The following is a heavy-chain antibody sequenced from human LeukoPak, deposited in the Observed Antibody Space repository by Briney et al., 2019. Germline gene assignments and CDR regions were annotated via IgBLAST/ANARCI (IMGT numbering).Heavy chain of an antibody. CDR1: GGSISSHY. Sequence: SETLSPTCTVSGGSISSHYWSWIRQPPGKGLEWIGYIYYSGSTNYNPSLKGRVTISVDTSKNQFSLKLSSVTAADTAVYYCARAPPTYHYYMDVWGKGTTVTVSS. V-gene: IGHV4-59*11. J-gene: IGHJ6*03. CDR2: IYYSGST. CDR3: ARAPPTYHYYMDV.